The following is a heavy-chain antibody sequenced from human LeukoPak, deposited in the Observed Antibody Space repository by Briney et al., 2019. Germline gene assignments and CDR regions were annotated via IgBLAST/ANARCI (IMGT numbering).Heavy chain of an antibody. J-gene: IGHJ6*02. D-gene: IGHD3-10*01. CDR2: ISYDGSNK. Sequence: PGGSLRLSCAASGFTFSSYAMHWVRQAPGKGLEWVAVISYDGSNKYYADSVKGRFTISRDNSKNTLYLQMNSLRAEDTAVYYCARKGGVYYYGMDVWGQGTTVTVSS. CDR1: GFTFSSYA. CDR3: ARKGGVYYYGMDV. V-gene: IGHV3-30-3*01.